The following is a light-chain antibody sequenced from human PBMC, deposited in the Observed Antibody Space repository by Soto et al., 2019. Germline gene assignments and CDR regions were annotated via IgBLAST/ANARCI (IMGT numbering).Light chain of an antibody. J-gene: IGKJ1*01. Sequence: EIVMTQSSATLSVSPGESATLSCRASQSVSSNLAWHQQKPGQAPRILMYDASTRATGISARFSGSGSGTEFTLTISSLQSEDFAVYYCLQYHYWWTFGQGTKVDIK. V-gene: IGKV3-15*01. CDR2: DAS. CDR3: LQYHYWWT. CDR1: QSVSSN.